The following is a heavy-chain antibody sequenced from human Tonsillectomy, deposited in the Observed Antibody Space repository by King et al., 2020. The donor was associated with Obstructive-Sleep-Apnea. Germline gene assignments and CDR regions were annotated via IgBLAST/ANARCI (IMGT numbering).Heavy chain of an antibody. V-gene: IGHV3-30*02. CDR1: GITFSSSG. D-gene: IGHD6-6*01. J-gene: IGHJ4*02. CDR3: AKDNSNWSFDY. Sequence: VQLVESGGGVVQPGGSLRLSCAASGITFSSSGMHWVRQAPGKGLEWVTFIRYDGSNEYYADSVKGRFGVSRDNSKNALFLQMNNLSAEDTAVYYCAKDNSNWSFDYWGQGILVTVSS. CDR2: IRYDGSNE.